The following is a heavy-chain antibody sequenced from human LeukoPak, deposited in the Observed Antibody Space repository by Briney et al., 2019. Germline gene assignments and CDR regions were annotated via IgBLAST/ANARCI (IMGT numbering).Heavy chain of an antibody. CDR1: GGSISSGGYY. V-gene: IGHV4-61*08. CDR3: AMTDYDTH. CDR2: IYYSGST. D-gene: IGHD3-16*01. J-gene: IGHJ4*02. Sequence: SETLSLTCTVSGGSISSGGYYWSWIRQPPGKGLEWIGYIYYSGSTNYNPSLKSRVTISVDTSKNQFSLKLSSVTAADTAVYYCAMTDYDTHWGQGTLVTVSS.